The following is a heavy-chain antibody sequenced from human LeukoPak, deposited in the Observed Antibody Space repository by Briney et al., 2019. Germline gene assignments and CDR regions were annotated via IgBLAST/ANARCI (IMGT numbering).Heavy chain of an antibody. D-gene: IGHD2-2*01. CDR3: ARGGRYCSSTSCYPYYGMDV. V-gene: IGHV1-69*02. J-gene: IGHJ6*02. Sequence: SVKVSCKASGGTFSSYTISWVRQAPGQGLEWMGRIIPILGIANYAQKFQGRVTITADKSTSTAYMELSSLRSEDTAVYYCARGGRYCSSTSCYPYYGMDVWGQGTTVTVSS. CDR2: IIPILGIA. CDR1: GGTFSSYT.